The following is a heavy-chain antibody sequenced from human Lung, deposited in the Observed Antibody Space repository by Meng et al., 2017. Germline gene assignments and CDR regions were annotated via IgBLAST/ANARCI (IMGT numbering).Heavy chain of an antibody. CDR1: GYTFTDFF. J-gene: IGHJ4*02. V-gene: IGHV1-46*01. CDR3: AREKSPGHFDY. CDR2: INCYTSGT. Sequence: QVQLGQSGPEVMKTGASLMMSCRTSGYTFTDFFLHWVRQAPGQGLEWLGTINCYTSGTAYARKFQGRITLTRDTSTTTVYMNLGSLESDDTAFYYCAREKSPGHFDYFGQGILVTVSS.